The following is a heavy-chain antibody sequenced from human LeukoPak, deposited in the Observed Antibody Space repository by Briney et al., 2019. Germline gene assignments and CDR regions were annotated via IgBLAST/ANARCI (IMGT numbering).Heavy chain of an antibody. D-gene: IGHD3-3*01. Sequence: PGGSLRLSCAVSGFAFGSEAMSWVRQSPARGLEWVASISPAGGTTYYADYVKGRFTISRDNSNNTLFVHMNSLRAEDTAVYYCAKDLTIFGVIPDAFDIWGQGTMVTVSS. CDR1: GFAFGSEA. J-gene: IGHJ3*02. V-gene: IGHV3-23*01. CDR3: AKDLTIFGVIPDAFDI. CDR2: ISPAGGTT.